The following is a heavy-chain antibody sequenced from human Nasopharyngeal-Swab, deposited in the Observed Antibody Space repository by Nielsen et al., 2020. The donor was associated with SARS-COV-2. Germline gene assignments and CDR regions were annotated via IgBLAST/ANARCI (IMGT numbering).Heavy chain of an antibody. Sequence: GSLRLSCTVSGGSISSYYWSWIRQPPGKGLEWIGYIYYSGSTNYNPSLKSRVTISVDTSKNQFSLKLSSVTAADTAVYYCAREGGYWGQGTLVTVSS. V-gene: IGHV4-59*01. CDR3: AREGGY. J-gene: IGHJ4*02. CDR2: IYYSGST. CDR1: GGSISSYY. D-gene: IGHD3-16*01.